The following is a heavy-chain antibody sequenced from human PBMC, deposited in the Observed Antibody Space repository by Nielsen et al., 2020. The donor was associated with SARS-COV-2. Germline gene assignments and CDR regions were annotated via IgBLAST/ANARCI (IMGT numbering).Heavy chain of an antibody. D-gene: IGHD1-26*01. CDR1: GFTFSSYG. V-gene: IGHV3-30*18. CDR2: ISYDGSNK. J-gene: IGHJ6*02. CDR3: AKDEGATYYYYYGMDV. Sequence: GESLKIPCAASGFTFSSYGMHWVRQAPGKGLEWVAVISYDGSNKYYADSVKGRFTISRDNSKNTLYLQMNSLRAEDTAVYYCAKDEGATYYYYYGMDVWGQGTTVTVSS.